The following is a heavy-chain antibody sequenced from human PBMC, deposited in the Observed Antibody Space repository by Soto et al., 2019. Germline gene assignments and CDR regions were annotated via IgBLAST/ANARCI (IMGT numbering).Heavy chain of an antibody. CDR1: GFTFSSYA. V-gene: IGHV3-23*01. D-gene: IGHD5-18*01. Sequence: EVQLLESGGGLVQPGGSLRLSCAASGFTFSSYAMSWVRQAPGKGLEWVSAISVSGGSTYYADSVKGRFTISRDNSKNMLYLQMNSLRAEDTAVYYCATDQYRYGYSDFDYWGQGTLVTVSS. J-gene: IGHJ4*02. CDR3: ATDQYRYGYSDFDY. CDR2: ISVSGGST.